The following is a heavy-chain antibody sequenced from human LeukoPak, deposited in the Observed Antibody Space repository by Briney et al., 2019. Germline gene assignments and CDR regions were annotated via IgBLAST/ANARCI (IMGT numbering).Heavy chain of an antibody. CDR2: IASETYGGTA. Sequence: GGSLRLSCTASGFTFGDYAMTWVRQAPGKGLEWVGFIASETYGGTAEYAASVKGRFTISRDDSKSIAYMQMNSLKTEDTAVYYCTRDQTPYYWGQGTLVTVSS. CDR3: TRDQTPYY. CDR1: GFTFGDYA. V-gene: IGHV3-49*04. J-gene: IGHJ4*02.